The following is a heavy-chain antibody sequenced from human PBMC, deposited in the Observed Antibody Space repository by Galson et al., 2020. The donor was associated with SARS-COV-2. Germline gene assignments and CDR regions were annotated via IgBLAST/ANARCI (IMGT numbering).Heavy chain of an antibody. D-gene: IGHD1-1*01. J-gene: IGHJ4*02. CDR2: IYPDDSDT. Sequence: GESLKISCKGSGYTFTNYWIGWVRQMPGKGLELMGIIYPDDSDTTYSPSFQGQVIISVDKSITTAYLEWNSLKASDSAMYYCAKGVRPTAKLYYDRWGQGTLVTVSS. CDR1: GYTFTNYW. CDR3: AKGVRPTAKLYYDR. V-gene: IGHV5-51*01.